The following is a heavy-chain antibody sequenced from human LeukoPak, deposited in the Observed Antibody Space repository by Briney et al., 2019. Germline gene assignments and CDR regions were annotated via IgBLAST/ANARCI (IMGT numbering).Heavy chain of an antibody. D-gene: IGHD5-18*01. CDR3: ARQGRAGGYTYGYFDY. J-gene: IGHJ4*02. Sequence: ASVKISCKGSGYTFTNYWIGWVRQMPGKGPEWMGLIFPSDSDTRYSPSFQGQVTISADKSITTAYLQWSSLKASDTAMYYCARQGRAGGYTYGYFDYWGQGTLVTVSS. CDR1: GYTFTNYW. CDR2: IFPSDSDT. V-gene: IGHV5-51*01.